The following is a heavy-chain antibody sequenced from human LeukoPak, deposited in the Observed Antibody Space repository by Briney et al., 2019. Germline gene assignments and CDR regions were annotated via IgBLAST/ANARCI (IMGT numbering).Heavy chain of an antibody. V-gene: IGHV3-30-3*01. D-gene: IGHD3-22*01. Sequence: GRSLRLSCAASGFTFSSYAMHWVRQAPGKGLEWVAVISYDGSNKYYADSVKGRFTISRDNSKNTPYLQMNSLRAEDTAVYYCARDPENQVYYYDSSGYYGYYGMDVWGQGTTVTVSS. CDR2: ISYDGSNK. CDR3: ARDPENQVYYYDSSGYYGYYGMDV. J-gene: IGHJ6*02. CDR1: GFTFSSYA.